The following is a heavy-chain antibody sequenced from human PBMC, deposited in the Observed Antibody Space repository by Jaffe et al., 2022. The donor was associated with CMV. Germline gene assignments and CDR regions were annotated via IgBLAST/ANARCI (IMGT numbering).Heavy chain of an antibody. CDR3: ARSQRGTSGYSWYFDL. Sequence: QLQLQESGPGLVKPSETLSLTCTVSGGSISSSDYYWGCIRQPPGKGLEWIGSIYYSGNTYYNPSLKSRVTISVDRSKNQFSLKLSSVTATDTAVYYCARSQRGTSGYSWYFDLWGRGTLITVSS. J-gene: IGHJ2*01. V-gene: IGHV4-39*01. CDR2: IYYSGNT. D-gene: IGHD3-22*01. CDR1: GGSISSSDYY.